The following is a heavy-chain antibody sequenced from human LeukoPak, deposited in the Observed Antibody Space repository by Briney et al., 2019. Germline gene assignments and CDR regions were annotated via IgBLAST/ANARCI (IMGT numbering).Heavy chain of an antibody. CDR2: ISGGGGST. CDR3: AKFALGYCSGGSYLGGFDY. V-gene: IGHV3-23*01. D-gene: IGHD2-15*01. Sequence: GGSLRLSCAAYGFTFSSYAMSWVRQAPGKGLEWVSAISGGGGSTYYADSVKGRFTISRDNSKNTLYLQMNSLRAEDTAVYYCAKFALGYCSGGSYLGGFDYWGQGTLVTVSS. CDR1: GFTFSSYA. J-gene: IGHJ4*02.